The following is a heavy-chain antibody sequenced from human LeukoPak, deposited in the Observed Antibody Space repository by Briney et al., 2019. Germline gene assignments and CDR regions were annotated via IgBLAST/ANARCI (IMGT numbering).Heavy chain of an antibody. Sequence: GGSLRLSCAASGFTFSSYGMHWVRQAPGKGLEWVAVISYDGSNKYYADSVKGRFTISRDNSKDTAVYYCARGHHVSYSGTLSGMDVWGQGTTVTVSS. CDR2: ISYDGSNK. J-gene: IGHJ6*02. V-gene: IGHV3-30*03. CDR1: GFTFSSYG. D-gene: IGHD1-26*01. CDR3: GMDV.